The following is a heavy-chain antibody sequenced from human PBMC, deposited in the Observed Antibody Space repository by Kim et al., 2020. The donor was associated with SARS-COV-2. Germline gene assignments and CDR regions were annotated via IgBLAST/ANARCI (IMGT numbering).Heavy chain of an antibody. CDR2: ITWNSGLK. D-gene: IGHD1-26*01. V-gene: IGHV3-9*01. CDR1: GFDFGDNG. Sequence: GGSLRLSCVASGFDFGDNGMHWVRQAPGKGLEWVSGITWNSGLKGYVESVKGRFTISRDNGKNSLFLEMNSLRPDDTALYFCAKDAAEGGFNFPYVDHWGPGTLVIVSS. CDR3: AKDAAEGGFNFPYVDH. J-gene: IGHJ4*02.